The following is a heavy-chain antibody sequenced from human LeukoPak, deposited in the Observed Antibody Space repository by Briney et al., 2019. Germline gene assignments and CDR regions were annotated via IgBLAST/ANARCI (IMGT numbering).Heavy chain of an antibody. J-gene: IGHJ4*02. V-gene: IGHV7-4-1*02. CDR2: INMYTANP. D-gene: IGHD3-16*01. CDR1: GYTFTRYA. Sequence: ASVKVSCKASGYTFTRYAINWLRRAPGQGPEWMGWINMYTANPAYAQGFTERFVFSLDTSVTTAYLQISNLKTEDTAVYYCARHDNDDDFDYWGQGTLVTVSS. CDR3: ARHDNDDDFDY.